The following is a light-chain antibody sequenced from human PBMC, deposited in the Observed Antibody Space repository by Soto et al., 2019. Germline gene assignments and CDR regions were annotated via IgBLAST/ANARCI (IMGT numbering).Light chain of an antibody. CDR3: QQYNTWPIT. CDR1: QSISIN. CDR2: GAS. Sequence: EIVLTQSPCTLSVSPGDRVTLSCRASQSISINLAWYQHKPGQAPRLLIYGASTRATGTPARFSGSGSGTRFTLSISSLQSEDFVVYYCQQYNTWPITFGQGTRLEIK. J-gene: IGKJ5*01. V-gene: IGKV3D-15*01.